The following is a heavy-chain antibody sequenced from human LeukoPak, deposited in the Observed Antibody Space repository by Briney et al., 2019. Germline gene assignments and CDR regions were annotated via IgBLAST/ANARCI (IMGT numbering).Heavy chain of an antibody. CDR3: ARVGYCSSTSCRRPNWFDP. V-gene: IGHV4-59*01. D-gene: IGHD2-2*01. CDR1: GGAIANYY. Sequence: SETLSLTCGVSGGAIANYYWNWIRQAPGKGLEWLGYIYYTGSTTYNPSVKSRITISLDTSKKQISLKLRSVTAADTAVYYCARVGYCSSTSCRRPNWFDPWGQGTLVTVSS. CDR2: IYYTGST. J-gene: IGHJ5*02.